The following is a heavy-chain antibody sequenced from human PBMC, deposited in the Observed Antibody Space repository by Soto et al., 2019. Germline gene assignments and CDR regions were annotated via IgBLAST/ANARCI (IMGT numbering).Heavy chain of an antibody. J-gene: IGHJ4*02. CDR1: GFTFSSYA. Sequence: GWSLRLSCAASGFTFSSYAMQWVRQGTGKGLEYVGAISIYEHSTYHADSVKGTFTISRDNSKNTTYLQMSSMRAEDTAVYYCVSSRYSYGKPRAYWGQGTLVTVS. CDR2: ISIYEHST. V-gene: IGHV3-64D*06. CDR3: VSSRYSYGKPRAY. D-gene: IGHD5-18*01.